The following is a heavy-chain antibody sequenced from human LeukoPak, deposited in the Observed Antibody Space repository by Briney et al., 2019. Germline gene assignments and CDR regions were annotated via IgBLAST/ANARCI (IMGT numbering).Heavy chain of an antibody. V-gene: IGHV3-21*01. D-gene: IGHD4-23*01. CDR1: GFTFSSYS. CDR3: ARGGPVVKGADWFDP. J-gene: IGHJ5*02. CDR2: ISSSSSYI. Sequence: GGSRRLSCAASGFTFSSYSMNWVRQAPGKGLEWVSSISSSSSYIYYADSVKGRFTISRDNAKNSLYLQMNSLRAEDTAVYYCARGGPVVKGADWFDPWGQGTLVTVSS.